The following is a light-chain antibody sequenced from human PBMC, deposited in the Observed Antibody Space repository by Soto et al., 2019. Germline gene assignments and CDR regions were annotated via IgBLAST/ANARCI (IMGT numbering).Light chain of an antibody. CDR2: DVT. J-gene: IGLJ2*01. V-gene: IGLV2-14*03. CDR3: DSYASSNTVL. CDR1: SSDIGGYNY. Sequence: QSVLTQPASVSGSPGQSITISCTGTSSDIGGYNYVSWYQQHPGKAPKLMIYDVTYRPSGVSNRFSASKSGNTASLTISGLQAEDEADYYSDSYASSNTVLFVGGPKVTVL.